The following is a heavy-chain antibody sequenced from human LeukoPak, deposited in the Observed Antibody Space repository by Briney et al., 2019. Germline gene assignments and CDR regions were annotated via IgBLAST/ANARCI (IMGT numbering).Heavy chain of an antibody. CDR3: ARDRNYYDSSGLFTPSSVWFDY. D-gene: IGHD3-22*01. Sequence: GGSLRLSCAASGFTFSSYEMNWVRQAPGKGLEWGSYISSSGSTIYYADSVKGRFTISRDNAKNSLYLPMNSLRAEDTAVYYCARDRNYYDSSGLFTPSSVWFDYWGQGTLVTVSS. CDR1: GFTFSSYE. J-gene: IGHJ4*02. CDR2: ISSSGSTI. V-gene: IGHV3-48*03.